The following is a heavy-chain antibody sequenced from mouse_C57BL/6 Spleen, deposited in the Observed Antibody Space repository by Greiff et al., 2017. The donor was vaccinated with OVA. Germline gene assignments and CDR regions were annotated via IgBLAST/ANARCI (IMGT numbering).Heavy chain of an antibody. CDR3: ARMADYYYGSSYWYFDV. D-gene: IGHD1-1*01. J-gene: IGHJ1*03. Sequence: VQLQQPGAELVKPGASVKLSCKASGYTFTSYWMHWVKQRPGRGLEWIGRIDPNSGGTKYNEKFKSKATLTVDKPSSTAYMQLSSLTSEDSAVYYCARMADYYYGSSYWYFDVWGTGTTVTVSS. CDR1: GYTFTSYW. V-gene: IGHV1-72*01. CDR2: IDPNSGGT.